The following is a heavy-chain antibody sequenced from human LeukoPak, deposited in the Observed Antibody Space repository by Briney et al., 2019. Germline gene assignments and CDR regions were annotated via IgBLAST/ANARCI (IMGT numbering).Heavy chain of an antibody. Sequence: SETLSLTCTVSGGSISSYFWNWIRQSPERGLEWIGYIYYSGTTNYNPSLKSRVTISIDTSKKQFTLKLRSVTAADTAVYYCARLYSYGASYYYGIDVWGQGTTVTVSS. J-gene: IGHJ6*02. CDR1: GGSISSYF. V-gene: IGHV4-59*01. D-gene: IGHD5-18*01. CDR3: ARLYSYGASYYYGIDV. CDR2: IYYSGTT.